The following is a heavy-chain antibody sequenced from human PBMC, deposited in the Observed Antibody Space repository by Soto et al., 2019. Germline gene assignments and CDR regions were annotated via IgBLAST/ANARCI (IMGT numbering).Heavy chain of an antibody. J-gene: IGHJ4*02. CDR1: GFTVSSNY. CDR2: IYSGGST. V-gene: IGHV3-66*01. CDR3: ARDRGGSSSDY. D-gene: IGHD3-16*01. Sequence: EVQLVESGGGLVQPGGSLRLSCAASGFTVSSNYMSWVRQAPGKGLEWVSVIYSGGSTYYADSMKGRFTISRDNSKNTLYLQMNSLRAEDTAVYYCARDRGGSSSDYWGQGTLVTVSS.